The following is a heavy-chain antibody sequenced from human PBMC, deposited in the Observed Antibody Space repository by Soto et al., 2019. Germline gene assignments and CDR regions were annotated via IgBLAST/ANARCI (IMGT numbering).Heavy chain of an antibody. J-gene: IGHJ5*02. CDR3: ARMSRVKVRGVSNWFDP. D-gene: IGHD3-10*01. Sequence: SETLSLTCTVSGGSISSSSFHWGWIRQPPGKGLEWIGSIYYSGSTYYSPSLKSRVTISVDTSKNQFSLKLSSVTAADTAVYYCARMSRVKVRGVSNWFDPWGQGTLVTSPQ. V-gene: IGHV4-39*07. CDR1: GGSISSSSFH. CDR2: IYYSGST.